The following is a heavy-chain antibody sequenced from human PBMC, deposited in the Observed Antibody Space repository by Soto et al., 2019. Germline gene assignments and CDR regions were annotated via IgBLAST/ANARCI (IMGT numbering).Heavy chain of an antibody. D-gene: IGHD1-1*01. CDR2: IYPGDSDT. V-gene: IGHV5-51*01. CDR3: ATRIAHKEPSSSRPTSPWLDP. Sequence: PGESLKISCKGSGYRFASYWIGWVRQMPGKGLEWVGIIYPGDSDTKYSPSFEGQVTISADKSISTAYLQWNSLQASDTAMYYFATRIAHKEPSSSRPTSPWLDPWGQGTLVTVSS. J-gene: IGHJ5*02. CDR1: GYRFASYW.